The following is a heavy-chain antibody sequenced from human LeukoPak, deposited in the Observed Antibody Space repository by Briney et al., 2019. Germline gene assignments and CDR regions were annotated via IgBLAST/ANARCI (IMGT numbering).Heavy chain of an antibody. D-gene: IGHD2-15*01. V-gene: IGHV4-34*01. CDR3: ATGWVPDCSGGSCSLYYFDY. CDR2: INHSGST. Sequence: PGGSLRLSCAASGFTFSSYSMNWVRQPPGKGLEWIGEINHSGSTNYNPSLKSRVTISVDTSKNQFSLKLSSVTAADTAVYYCATGWVPDCSGGSCSLYYFDYWGRGTLVTVSS. CDR1: GFTFSSYS. J-gene: IGHJ4*02.